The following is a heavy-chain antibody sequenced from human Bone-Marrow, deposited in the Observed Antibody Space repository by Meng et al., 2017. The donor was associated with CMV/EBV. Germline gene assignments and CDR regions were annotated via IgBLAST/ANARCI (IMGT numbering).Heavy chain of an antibody. Sequence: ASVKVSCKASGYTFTSYYMHWVRQAPGQGLEWMGIINPSGGSTSYAQKFQGRVTMTRDTSTSTVYMELSSLRSEDTAVYYCARGADTLGYCSSTSCPLGYWAQGTLVTVSS. CDR1: GYTFTSYY. D-gene: IGHD2-2*01. CDR2: INPSGGST. CDR3: ARGADTLGYCSSTSCPLGY. J-gene: IGHJ4*02. V-gene: IGHV1-46*01.